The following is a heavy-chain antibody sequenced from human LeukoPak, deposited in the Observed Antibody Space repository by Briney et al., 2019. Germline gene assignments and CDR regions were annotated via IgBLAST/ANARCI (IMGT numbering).Heavy chain of an antibody. CDR1: GYTFTSYD. V-gene: IGHV1-8*01. D-gene: IGHD3-16*02. Sequence: ASVKVSCKASGYTFTSYDINWVRHAPGQGLEWMGWMNPNSGNTGYAQKFQGRVTMTRNTSISTAYMVMSSLRSVDPAVYYCARGSIVYYWGQGTVATVSS. J-gene: IGHJ4*02. CDR2: MNPNSGNT. CDR3: ARGSIVYY.